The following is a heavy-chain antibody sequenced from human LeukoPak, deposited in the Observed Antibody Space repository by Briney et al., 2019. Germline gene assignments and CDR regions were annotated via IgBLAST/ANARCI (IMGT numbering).Heavy chain of an antibody. D-gene: IGHD3-22*01. CDR2: INPNSGGT. Sequence: VASVKVSCKASGYTFTGYYMHWVRQAPGQGLEWMGWINPNSGGTNYAQKLQGRVTMTTDTSTSTAYMELRSLRPDDTAVYYCARVAPEGYYESSGYYLLCDYWGQGTLVTVSS. V-gene: IGHV1-2*02. J-gene: IGHJ4*02. CDR1: GYTFTGYY. CDR3: ARVAPEGYYESSGYYLLCDY.